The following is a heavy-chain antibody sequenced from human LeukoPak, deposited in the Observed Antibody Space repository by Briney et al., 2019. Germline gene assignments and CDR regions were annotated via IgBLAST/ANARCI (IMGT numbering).Heavy chain of an antibody. Sequence: GGSLRLSCAASGFTFSSYSMNWVRQAPGKGLEWVSSISSRSSYIYYADSVKGRFTISRDNAMNSLYLQMNSLRAEDTAVYYCAIGDSGRPFDYWGQGTLVTVSS. CDR1: GFTFSSYS. D-gene: IGHD5-12*01. J-gene: IGHJ4*02. V-gene: IGHV3-21*01. CDR3: AIGDSGRPFDY. CDR2: ISSRSSYI.